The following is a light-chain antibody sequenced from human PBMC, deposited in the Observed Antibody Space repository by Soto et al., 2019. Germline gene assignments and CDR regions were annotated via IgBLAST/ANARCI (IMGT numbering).Light chain of an antibody. CDR2: AAS. CDR1: QGISNF. V-gene: IGKV1-27*01. Sequence: DVQMTKSKTSLSASVGDRVTITCRASQGISNFLVWYQQKPGKVPRVLIYAASTLQSGFPSRFSGSGSGTDFTLTIIILQPEGVATYYCLTYDSAPFTFCPGTKVYIX. CDR3: LTYDSAPFT. J-gene: IGKJ3*01.